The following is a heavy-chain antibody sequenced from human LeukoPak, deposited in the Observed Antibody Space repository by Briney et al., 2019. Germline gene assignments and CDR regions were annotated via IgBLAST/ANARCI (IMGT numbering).Heavy chain of an antibody. D-gene: IGHD2-2*01. J-gene: IGHJ5*02. CDR1: GYTLSDYY. CDR2: IQPSTGDT. Sequence: ASVKVSCKASGYTLSDYYMHWVRQAPGQGLEWMGRIQPSTGDTKYAQKFQGRVTMTRDTSINTAYMKVSSLRSDDTAVYYCARDPAYRGFDPWGQGTLVTVSS. V-gene: IGHV1-2*06. CDR3: ARDPAYRGFDP.